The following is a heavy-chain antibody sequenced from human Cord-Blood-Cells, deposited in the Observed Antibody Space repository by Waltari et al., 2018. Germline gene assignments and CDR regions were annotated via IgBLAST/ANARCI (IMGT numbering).Heavy chain of an antibody. CDR2: IDWDDDK. CDR1: GFSPCSSGMR. J-gene: IGHJ3*02. D-gene: IGHD7-27*01. Sequence: QVTLKASGPALVKPTQTLSLTCPFSGFSPCSSGMRVSWIRHPPGKALEWLARIDWDDDKFYSTSLKTRRTISKDTSKNQVVLTRTNMDPVDTATYYCARDFPDWGGSAFDILGQGTMVTVSS. CDR3: ARDFPDWGGSAFDI. V-gene: IGHV2-70*04.